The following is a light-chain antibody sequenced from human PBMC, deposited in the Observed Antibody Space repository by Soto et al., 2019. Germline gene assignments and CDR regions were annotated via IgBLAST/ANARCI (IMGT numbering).Light chain of an antibody. CDR2: EGS. CDR3: CSYSGSNTLI. Sequence: QSALTQPASVSGSPGQSISISCTGTSTDVGGYNLVSWYQPHPGKVPKLIIYEGSERPSGVSNRFSGSNSGNTSSLTITGLQAEDEADYCGCSYSGSNTLIFGGGTKLTVL. V-gene: IGLV2-23*01. J-gene: IGLJ2*01. CDR1: STDVGGYNL.